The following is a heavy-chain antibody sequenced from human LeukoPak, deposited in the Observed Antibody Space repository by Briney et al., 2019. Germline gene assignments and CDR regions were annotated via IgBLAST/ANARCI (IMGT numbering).Heavy chain of an antibody. CDR3: ARGQYYYYYYMDV. J-gene: IGHJ6*03. V-gene: IGHV4-34*01. CDR2: INHSGST. Sequence: NTSETLSLTCAVYGGFFSGYYWSWIRQPPGKGLEWIGEINHSGSTNYNPSLKSRVTISVDTSKNQFSLKLSSVTAADTAVYYCARGQYYYYYYMDVWGKGTTVTVSS. CDR1: GGFFSGYY.